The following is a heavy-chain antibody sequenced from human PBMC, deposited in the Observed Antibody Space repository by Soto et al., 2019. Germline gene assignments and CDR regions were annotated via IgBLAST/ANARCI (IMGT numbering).Heavy chain of an antibody. V-gene: IGHV4-34*01. D-gene: IGHD3-3*01. CDR3: SRGELRRYYYYGLDV. CDR2: INHSGST. Sequence: LETLSLTCTVSGGSISSYYWSWIRQPPGKGLEWIGEINHSGSTNYNPSLKSRINISVDTSKNQFSLKLSSVTAADTAVYYCSRGELRRYYYYGLDVWGQGTTVTVSS. J-gene: IGHJ6*02. CDR1: GGSISSYY.